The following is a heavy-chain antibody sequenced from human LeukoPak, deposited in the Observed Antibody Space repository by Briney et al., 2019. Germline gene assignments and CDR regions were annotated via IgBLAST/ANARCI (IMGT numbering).Heavy chain of an antibody. CDR2: ISSSSRYI. D-gene: IGHD3-10*01. V-gene: IGHV3-21*01. J-gene: IGHJ6*03. Sequence: PGGSLRLSRAASGSTYNYYSMNWVRQAPGKGLEWVSSISSSSRYIYYADSVKGRFTISRDNAKNSLYLQMNSLRAEDTAVYYCARDREEDYYMDVWGKGTTVTVSS. CDR1: GSTYNYYS. CDR3: ARDREEDYYMDV.